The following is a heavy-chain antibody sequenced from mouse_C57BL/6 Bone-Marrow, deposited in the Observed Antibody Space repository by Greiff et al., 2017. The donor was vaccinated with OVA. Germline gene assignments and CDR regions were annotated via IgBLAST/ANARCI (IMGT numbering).Heavy chain of an antibody. J-gene: IGHJ3*01. CDR2: INPYNGGT. CDR1: GYTFTDYY. Sequence: VQLQQSGPVLVKPGASVKMSCKASGYTFTDYYMNWVKQSHGKSLEWIGVINPYNGGTSYNQKFKGKATLTVDKSSSTAYMELNSLTSEDSAVYYCAKSGRGIAWFAYWGQGTLVTVSA. CDR3: AKSGRGIAWFAY. V-gene: IGHV1-19*01.